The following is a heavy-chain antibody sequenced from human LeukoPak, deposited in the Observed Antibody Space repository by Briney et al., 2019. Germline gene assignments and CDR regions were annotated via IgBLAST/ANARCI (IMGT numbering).Heavy chain of an antibody. D-gene: IGHD3-10*01. Sequence: SQTLSLTCAISGDSVSSKSAAWNWIRQSPSRGLEWLGRTYYRSKWYNEYAGSLRSRVTINPDTSKNQFSLQLNSVTAADTAVYYCARVEEGYGSGRRENYYYYYMDVWGKGTTVTISS. CDR3: ARVEEGYGSGRRENYYYYYMDV. CDR2: TYYRSKWYN. CDR1: GDSVSSKSAA. J-gene: IGHJ6*03. V-gene: IGHV6-1*01.